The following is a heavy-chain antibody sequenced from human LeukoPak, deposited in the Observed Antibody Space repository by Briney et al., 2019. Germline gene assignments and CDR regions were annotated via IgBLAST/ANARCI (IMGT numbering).Heavy chain of an antibody. J-gene: IGHJ4*02. CDR3: AREKSL. CDR1: GFTFSNYA. Sequence: GGSLRLSCAASGFTFSNYAMHWVRQAPGKGLEWVAVIWYDGSNKYYADSVKGRFTISRDSSKNTLYLQLNSLKAEDTAVYYCAREKSLWGQGTLVTVSS. V-gene: IGHV3-33*08. CDR2: IWYDGSNK.